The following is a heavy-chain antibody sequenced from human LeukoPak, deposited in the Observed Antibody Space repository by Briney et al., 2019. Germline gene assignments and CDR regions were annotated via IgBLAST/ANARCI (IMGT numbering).Heavy chain of an antibody. Sequence: SQTLSLTCAVSGGSISSGGYYWSWIRQHPGKGLEWIGYIYYSGSTYYNPSLKSRVTISVDTSKNQFSLKLSSVTAADTAAYYCARQQLVRVYYFDYWGQGTLITVSS. J-gene: IGHJ4*02. V-gene: IGHV4-31*11. D-gene: IGHD6-13*01. CDR3: ARQQLVRVYYFDY. CDR1: GGSISSGGYY. CDR2: IYYSGST.